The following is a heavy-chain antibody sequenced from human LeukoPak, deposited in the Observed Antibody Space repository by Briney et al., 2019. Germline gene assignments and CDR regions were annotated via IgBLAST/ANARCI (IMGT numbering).Heavy chain of an antibody. CDR2: VIPSSSSP. CDR3: ARTRITMVRGVPYTDY. D-gene: IGHD3-10*01. CDR1: GDTFSNYA. Sequence: GASVKVSCTASGDTFSNYAFSWGRQAPGPGLEWLGWVIPSSSSPNYAQRFQDRVTITTDASTSTAYLELRSLRSEDTAVYYCARTRITMVRGVPYTDYWGQGTLVTVSS. V-gene: IGHV1-69*05. J-gene: IGHJ4*02.